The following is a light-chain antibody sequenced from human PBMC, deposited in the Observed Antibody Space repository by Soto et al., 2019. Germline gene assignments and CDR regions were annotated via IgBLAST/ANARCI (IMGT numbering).Light chain of an antibody. Sequence: QSALTQPRSVSGSPGQSVTISCTGTSSDIGNYKSVSWYQQYLGEAPKLMIYDVNKRSSGVPDRFSGSKSVNTASLTISGLQPEDEADYYCCSYAGGGSWVFGGGTKLTVL. CDR3: CSYAGGGSWV. CDR1: SSDIGNYKS. CDR2: DVN. J-gene: IGLJ3*02. V-gene: IGLV2-11*01.